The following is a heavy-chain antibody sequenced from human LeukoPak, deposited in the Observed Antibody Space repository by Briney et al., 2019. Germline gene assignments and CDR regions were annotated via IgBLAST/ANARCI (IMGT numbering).Heavy chain of an antibody. J-gene: IGHJ4*02. CDR2: IYTGGST. D-gene: IGHD2-2*01. V-gene: IGHV4-4*07. CDR3: AREGGCSCTSCYRGLGL. Sequence: PSETLSLTCTVYGGSLSSYYWSWIRQPAGKGLEWIGRIYTGGSTNYNPSLKSRVTMSVDTSKNQFSLKLSSVTAADTAVYYCAREGGCSCTSCYRGLGLWGQGTLVTVSS. CDR1: GGSLSSYY.